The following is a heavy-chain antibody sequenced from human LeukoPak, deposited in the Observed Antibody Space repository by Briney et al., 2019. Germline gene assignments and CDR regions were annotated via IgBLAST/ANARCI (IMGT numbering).Heavy chain of an antibody. Sequence: GGSLRLSCAASGFTFSSYGMHWDRQAPGKGLEWVAVISYDGSNKYYADSVKGRFTISRDNSKNTLYLQMNSLRAEDTAVYYCAKDNYDYVWGSYPAPTRTPDYWGQGTLVTVSS. CDR2: ISYDGSNK. J-gene: IGHJ4*02. CDR1: GFTFSSYG. CDR3: AKDNYDYVWGSYPAPTRTPDY. D-gene: IGHD3-16*01. V-gene: IGHV3-30*18.